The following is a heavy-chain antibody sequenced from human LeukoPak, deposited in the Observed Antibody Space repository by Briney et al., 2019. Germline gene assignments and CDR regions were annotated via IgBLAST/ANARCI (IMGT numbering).Heavy chain of an antibody. CDR1: GYAFTSFE. J-gene: IGHJ4*02. V-gene: IGHV1-8*01. CDR2: MNPKGGST. CDR3: ARGPLRGSYQIFDY. D-gene: IGHD1-26*01. Sequence: ASVKVSCKASGYAFTSFEINWVRQSAGQGFEWMGSMNPKGGSTDYSQKFQGRLTMTRDTAISTAYMELSSLRSEDTAVYYCARGPLRGSYQIFDYWGQGTLVTVSS.